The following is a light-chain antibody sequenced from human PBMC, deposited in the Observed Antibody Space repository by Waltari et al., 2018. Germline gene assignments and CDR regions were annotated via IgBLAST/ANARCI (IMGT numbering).Light chain of an antibody. J-gene: IGKJ2*01. V-gene: IGKV3-20*01. Sequence: DIVLTQSRGTLFWSPGERSTVSFRASRILSWTYLASYQQKPGQAPRLLLYGAFIMSTGIPDRFSGSGSGTEFTLTISRLEQEDFAVYYFQTYGSSLMYNFGQGSKLEIK. CDR2: GAF. CDR1: RILSWTY. CDR3: QTYGSSLMYN.